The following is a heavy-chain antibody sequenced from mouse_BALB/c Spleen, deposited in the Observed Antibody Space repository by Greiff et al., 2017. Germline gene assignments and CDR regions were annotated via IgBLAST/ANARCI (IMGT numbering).Heavy chain of an antibody. J-gene: IGHJ1*01. D-gene: IGHD1-1*01. V-gene: IGHV1-9*01. Sequence: VQLQQSGAELMKPGASVKISCKATGYTFSSYWIEWVKQRPGHGLEWIGEILPGSGSTNYNEKFKCKATFTADTSSNTAYMQLSSLTSEDSAVYYCARGAGYGSSYWYFDVWGAGTTVTVSS. CDR3: ARGAGYGSSYWYFDV. CDR1: GYTFSSYW. CDR2: ILPGSGST.